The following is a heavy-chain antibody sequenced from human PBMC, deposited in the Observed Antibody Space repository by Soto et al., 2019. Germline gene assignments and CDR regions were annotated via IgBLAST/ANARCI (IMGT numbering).Heavy chain of an antibody. CDR1: GGTFSSYA. CDR2: IIPIFGTA. D-gene: IGHD3-9*01. V-gene: IGHV1-69*13. J-gene: IGHJ6*02. CDR3: ARPFDWLSNYYGMDV. Sequence: SVKVSCKASGGTFSSYAISWVRQAPGQGLEWMGGIIPIFGTANYAQKFQGRVTITADESTSTAYMELSSLRSEDTAVYYCARPFDWLSNYYGMDVWGQGTTVTASS.